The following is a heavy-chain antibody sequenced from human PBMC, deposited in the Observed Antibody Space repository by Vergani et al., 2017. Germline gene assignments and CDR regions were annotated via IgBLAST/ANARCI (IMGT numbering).Heavy chain of an antibody. J-gene: IGHJ6*03. D-gene: IGHD3-3*01. Sequence: QVQLQESGPGLVKPSETLSLTCTVSGGSVSSGSYYWSWIRQPAGKGLEWIGYIYYSGSTNYNPSLKSRVTISVDTSKNQFSLKLSSVTRADTAVSYCARASITIFGVVIPYYYYYMDVWGKGTTVTVSS. V-gene: IGHV4-61*10. CDR3: ARASITIFGVVIPYYYYYMDV. CDR1: GGSVSSGSYY. CDR2: IYYSGST.